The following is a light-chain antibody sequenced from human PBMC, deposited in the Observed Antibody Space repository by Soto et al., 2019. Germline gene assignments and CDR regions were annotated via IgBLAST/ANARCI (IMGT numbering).Light chain of an antibody. J-gene: IGKJ1*01. CDR3: QQFVDSPWT. CDR2: GPS. CDR1: QNFGTTY. Sequence: EVVLTQSPGTLSLSQGERATLSCRASQNFGTTYLAWDKQKPGQAPRLINFGPSTRATGIPDRFIGSGSGTDFTLTISRLEPEDCAVYYCQQFVDSPWTFGQGTKVEMK. V-gene: IGKV3-20*01.